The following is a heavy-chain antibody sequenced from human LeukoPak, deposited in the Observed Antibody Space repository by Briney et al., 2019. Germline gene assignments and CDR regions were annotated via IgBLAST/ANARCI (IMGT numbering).Heavy chain of an antibody. CDR3: ARGPYCTDDSCYENWFDP. CDR2: IHHSGTA. J-gene: IGHJ5*02. D-gene: IGHD2-8*01. V-gene: IGHV4-34*01. CDR1: GGSFSGYY. Sequence: SETLSLTCAVYGGSFSGYYWSWLRQPPGKGLEWIGEIHHSGTANYNPSLKSRVTISVDTSKNQFSLNLSSVTAAETAVYYCARGPYCTDDSCYENWFDPWGQGTLVTVSS.